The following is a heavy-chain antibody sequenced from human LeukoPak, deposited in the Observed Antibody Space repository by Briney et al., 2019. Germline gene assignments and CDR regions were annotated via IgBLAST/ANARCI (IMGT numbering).Heavy chain of an antibody. Sequence: PGGSLRLSCAASGFTFSSYGMHWVRQASGKGLEWVAVISYDGSNKYYADSVKGRFTISRDNSKNTLYLQMNSLRAEDTAVYYCAKSAEDLDYWGQGTLVTVSS. CDR3: AKSAEDLDY. CDR2: ISYDGSNK. V-gene: IGHV3-30*18. J-gene: IGHJ4*02. CDR1: GFTFSSYG. D-gene: IGHD6-13*01.